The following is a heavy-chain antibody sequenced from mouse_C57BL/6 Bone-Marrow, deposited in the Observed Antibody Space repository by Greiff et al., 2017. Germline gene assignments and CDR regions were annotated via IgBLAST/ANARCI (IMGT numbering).Heavy chain of an antibody. CDR1: GFTFSDYG. Sequence: EVKVVESGGGLVKPGGSLKLSCAASGFTFSDYGMHWVRQAPEKGLEWVAYISSGSSTIYYADTVKGRFTISRDNAKNTLFLQMTSLRSEDTAMYYCARPGYYGLDYWGQGTTLTVSS. V-gene: IGHV5-17*01. D-gene: IGHD1-2*01. J-gene: IGHJ2*01. CDR3: ARPGYYGLDY. CDR2: ISSGSSTI.